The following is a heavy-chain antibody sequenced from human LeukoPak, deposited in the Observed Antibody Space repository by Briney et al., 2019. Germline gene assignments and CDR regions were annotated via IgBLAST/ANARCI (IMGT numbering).Heavy chain of an antibody. D-gene: IGHD6-19*01. V-gene: IGHV4-4*09. CDR2: IHNSEST. CDR3: ARFHSGPSGWYVLWYFDL. J-gene: IGHJ2*01. Sequence: SETLSLTCTVSGGSVSSYSWRWIRQPPGKGLEWIGYIHNSESTNYNSSLESRVTISVDTSKNQFFLKLSSVTAADTAVYYCARFHSGPSGWYVLWYFDLWGRGALVTVSS. CDR1: GGSVSSYS.